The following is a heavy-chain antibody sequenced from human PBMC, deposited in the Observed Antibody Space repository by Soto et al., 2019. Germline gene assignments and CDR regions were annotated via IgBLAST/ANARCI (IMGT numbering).Heavy chain of an antibody. D-gene: IGHD3-3*01. V-gene: IGHV2-5*02. CDR2: IYWDGDK. J-gene: IGHJ5*02. CDR1: GFSLSTSGAA. Sequence: QINLIESGPTLVNPTQTLTLTCTFSGFSLSTSGAAVGWVRQPPGRALEWLALIYWDGDKRYNASLGNRLTITKDTSMNQVVLTLTNVDPVDTATYYCAHRATMTIFGLIIDNGIWFDPWGQGTRVIVSS. CDR3: AHRATMTIFGLIIDNGIWFDP.